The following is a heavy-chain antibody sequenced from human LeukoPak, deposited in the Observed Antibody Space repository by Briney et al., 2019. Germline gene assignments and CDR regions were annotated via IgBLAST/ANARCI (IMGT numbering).Heavy chain of an antibody. Sequence: GGSLRLSCAVSASTFSSYEMNWFRQAPGKGLEWVSYISGSGSAIYYADSVKGRFTISRDNAKNALYLQMNSLRAEDTAVYYCARDLVVRGRWSWFDPWGQGTLVTVSS. J-gene: IGHJ5*02. CDR1: ASTFSSYE. CDR3: ARDLVVRGRWSWFDP. D-gene: IGHD3-10*01. V-gene: IGHV3-48*03. CDR2: ISGSGSAI.